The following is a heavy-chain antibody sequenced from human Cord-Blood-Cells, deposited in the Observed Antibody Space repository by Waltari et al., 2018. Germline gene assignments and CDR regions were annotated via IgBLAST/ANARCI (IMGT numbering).Heavy chain of an antibody. D-gene: IGHD2-2*01. V-gene: IGHV4-4*02. CDR3: ARWRRYCSSTSCSKNWYFDL. CDR1: GGSTRSRHW. Sequence: QVQLPESGPGLVKPSGILSLTCAVSGGSTRSRHWWSWVRQPPGKGLAWIGEIYHSGSTNYNPSLKSRVTISVDKSKNQFSLKLSSVTAADTAVYYCARWRRYCSSTSCSKNWYFDLWGRGTLVTVSS. CDR2: IYHSGST. J-gene: IGHJ2*01.